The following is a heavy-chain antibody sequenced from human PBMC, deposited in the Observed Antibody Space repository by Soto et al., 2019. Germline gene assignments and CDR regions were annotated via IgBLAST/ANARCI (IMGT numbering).Heavy chain of an antibody. D-gene: IGHD5-12*01. CDR3: ARHHGPTTSENWFDP. V-gene: IGHV1-18*01. CDR1: GYTFFTYD. J-gene: IGHJ5*02. Sequence: QVHLVQSGVEVKTPGDSVKVSCQASGYTFFTYDISWVRQAPGQGLECMGWISTYSGDKKYAQKFQGRVTMTTDTSTTTAYLELRSLRSDDTAVYYCARHHGPTTSENWFDPWGQGTLVTVSS. CDR2: ISTYSGDK.